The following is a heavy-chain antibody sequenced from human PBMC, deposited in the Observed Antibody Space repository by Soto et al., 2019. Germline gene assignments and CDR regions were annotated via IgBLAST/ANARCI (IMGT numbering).Heavy chain of an antibody. Sequence: LRLSCAASGFSFSDHYMTWIRQAPGKGLEWISYISDSGSDIYYADSVKGRFTVSRDNAKNSLYLQMSSLRAEDTAVYYCAGDPYYYASDYWGQGTLVTVSS. CDR2: ISDSGSDI. CDR3: AGDPYYYASDY. CDR1: GFSFSDHY. J-gene: IGHJ4*02. D-gene: IGHD3-10*01. V-gene: IGHV3-11*01.